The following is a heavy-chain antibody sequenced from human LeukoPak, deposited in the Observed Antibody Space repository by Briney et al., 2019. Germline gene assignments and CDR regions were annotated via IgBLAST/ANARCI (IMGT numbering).Heavy chain of an antibody. CDR3: ARAPSKGGLDAFDI. V-gene: IGHV3-30-3*01. CDR1: GFTFSSYA. CDR2: ISYDGSNK. D-gene: IGHD2-15*01. Sequence: GGSLRLSRAASGFTFSSYAMHWVRQAPGKGLEWVAVISYDGSNKYYADSVKGRFTISRDNSKNTLYLQMNSLRAEDTAVYYCARAPSKGGLDAFDIWGQGTMVTVSS. J-gene: IGHJ3*02.